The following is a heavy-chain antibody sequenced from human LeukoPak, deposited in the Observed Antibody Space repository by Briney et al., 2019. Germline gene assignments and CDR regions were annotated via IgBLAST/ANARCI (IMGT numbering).Heavy chain of an antibody. D-gene: IGHD4-17*01. Sequence: ASVKVSCKASGYTFTTYWIHWVRQAPGQGLEWMGWTNPTSGGTNYAQKFQGRVTMTRDTSISTAYMELSRLTSDDTAVYYCARGVLSGDYRRYFDYWGQGALVTVSS. CDR3: ARGVLSGDYRRYFDY. CDR2: TNPTSGGT. V-gene: IGHV1-2*02. J-gene: IGHJ4*02. CDR1: GYTFTTYW.